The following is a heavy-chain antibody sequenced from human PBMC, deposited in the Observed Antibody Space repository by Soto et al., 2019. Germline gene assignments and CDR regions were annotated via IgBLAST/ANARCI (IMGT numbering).Heavy chain of an antibody. Sequence: SQTLSCKGSGYSFAGYWITWVRPMPGKGLEWMGRIDPSDSQTYYSPSFRGHVTISAAKSITTVFLQWSSLRASDTAMYYCARQIYDSDSGPNFQYYFDSWGQGTLVTV. V-gene: IGHV5-10-1*01. CDR1: GYSFAGYW. D-gene: IGHD3-22*01. CDR2: IDPSDSQT. CDR3: ARQIYDSDSGPNFQYYFDS. J-gene: IGHJ4*02.